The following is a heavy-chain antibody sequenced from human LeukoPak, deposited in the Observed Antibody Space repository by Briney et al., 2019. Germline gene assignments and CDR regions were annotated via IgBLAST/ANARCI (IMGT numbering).Heavy chain of an antibody. J-gene: IGHJ4*02. CDR3: AKGQYQLLYLYFDY. D-gene: IGHD2-2*02. Sequence: GGSLRLSCAASGLTFDDYAMHWVRQAPGKGLEWVSLISWDGGSTYYADSVKGRFTIFRDNSKNSLYLQMNSLRAEDTALYYCAKGQYQLLYLYFDYWGQGTLVTVSS. V-gene: IGHV3-43D*03. CDR1: GLTFDDYA. CDR2: ISWDGGST.